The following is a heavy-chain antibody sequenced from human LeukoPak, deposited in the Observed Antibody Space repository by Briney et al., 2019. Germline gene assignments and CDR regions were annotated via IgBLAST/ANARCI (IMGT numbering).Heavy chain of an antibody. D-gene: IGHD3-3*01. J-gene: IGHJ3*02. CDR2: TIPIFGTA. V-gene: IGHV1-69*01. CDR3: ARFQQDPTYYDFWSGYYTGSLGRTTDAFDI. Sequence: GASVKVSCKASRGTFSSYAISWVRQAPGQGLEWMGGTIPIFGTANYAQKFHDRVTITADESTSTAFMELSSLRSEDTAMYYCARFQQDPTYYDFWSGYYTGSLGRTTDAFDIWGQGTMVTVSS. CDR1: RGTFSSYA.